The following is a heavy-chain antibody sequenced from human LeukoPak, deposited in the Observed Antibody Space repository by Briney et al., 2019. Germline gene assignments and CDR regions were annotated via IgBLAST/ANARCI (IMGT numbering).Heavy chain of an antibody. D-gene: IGHD6-19*01. V-gene: IGHV4-4*02. Sequence: SGTLSLTCGVSGGSITSTNWWSWVRQPPGQGLEWIGEVSLSGLTNYNPSLSSRVIMALDTSKNHLSLHLTSVTAADTAVYYCVRDGTGDSSGWRLWGQGTLVTVSS. CDR3: VRDGTGDSSGWRL. CDR2: VSLSGLT. J-gene: IGHJ4*02. CDR1: GGSITSTNW.